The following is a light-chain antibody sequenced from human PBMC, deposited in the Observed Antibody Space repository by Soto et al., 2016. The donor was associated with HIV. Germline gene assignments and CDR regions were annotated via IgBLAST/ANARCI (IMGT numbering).Light chain of an antibody. Sequence: DIQMTQSPSTLSASVGDRITITCRASQSINNWLARYQQQPGKAPKLLISMASSLENGVPSRFSGSGSGTDFTLSITSLQSADFATYYCQQYMSFPRTFGQGTTVE. CDR3: QQYMSFPRT. CDR1: QSINNW. V-gene: IGKV1-5*03. J-gene: IGKJ1*01. CDR2: MAS.